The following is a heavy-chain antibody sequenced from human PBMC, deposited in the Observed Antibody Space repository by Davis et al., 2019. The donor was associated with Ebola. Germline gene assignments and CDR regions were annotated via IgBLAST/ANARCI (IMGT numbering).Heavy chain of an antibody. Sequence: SVKGRFTISRDNAKNSLYLQMNSLRDEDTAVYYCARIIPNYYYGMDVWGQGTTVTVSS. CDR3: ARIIPNYYYGMDV. J-gene: IGHJ6*02. V-gene: IGHV3-48*02.